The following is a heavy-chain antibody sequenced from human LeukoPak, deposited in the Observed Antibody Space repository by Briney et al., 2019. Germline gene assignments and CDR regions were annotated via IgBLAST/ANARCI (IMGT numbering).Heavy chain of an antibody. CDR2: INHSGST. V-gene: IGHV4-34*01. D-gene: IGHD4-23*01. Sequence: SETLSLTCAVYGGSFSGYYWSWIRQPPGKGLEWIGEINHSGSTNYNPSLKSRVTISVDTSKNQFSLKLSSVTAADTAVYYCARDEGGNDAFDIWGQGTMVTVSS. CDR3: ARDEGGNDAFDI. J-gene: IGHJ3*02. CDR1: GGSFSGYY.